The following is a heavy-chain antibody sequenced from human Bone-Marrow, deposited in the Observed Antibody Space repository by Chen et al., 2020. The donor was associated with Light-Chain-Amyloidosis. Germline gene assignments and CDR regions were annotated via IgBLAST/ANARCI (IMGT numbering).Heavy chain of an antibody. CDR1: GGSITSASYY. CDR2: MYYRWST. Sequence: QVQLQESGPGLVKPSQTLSLTCTVSGGSITSASYYWGWIRQHPGKGLEWIGYMYYRWSTYYNPSLGSRVTISLDTSQNQFSLRLNSVTAADTAVYYCARATVVTSAIGFFDSWGQGTLVTVSS. D-gene: IGHD2-2*02. V-gene: IGHV4-31*03. CDR3: ARATVVTSAIGFFDS. J-gene: IGHJ4*02.